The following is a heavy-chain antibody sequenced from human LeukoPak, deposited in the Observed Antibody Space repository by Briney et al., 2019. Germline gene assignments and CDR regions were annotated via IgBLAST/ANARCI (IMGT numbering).Heavy chain of an antibody. CDR2: INAGNGNT. Sequence: ASVKVSCKASGYTFTIYAMHWVRQAPGQRLEWMGWINAGNGNTKYSQKLQGRVTITRDTSASTAYMELSSLRSEDTAVYYCARLRAAAGTYDYWGQGTLVTVSS. CDR1: GYTFTIYA. V-gene: IGHV1-3*01. D-gene: IGHD6-13*01. CDR3: ARLRAAAGTYDY. J-gene: IGHJ4*02.